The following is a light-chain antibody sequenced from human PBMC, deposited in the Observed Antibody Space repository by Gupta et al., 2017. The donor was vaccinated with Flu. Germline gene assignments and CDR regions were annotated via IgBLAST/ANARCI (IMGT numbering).Light chain of an antibody. V-gene: IGLV2-23*01. Sequence: QSALTQPASMYGSPGQSITISCTGTSSDVGSYNLVSWYQQPPGKAPKLMIYEGSKRPSGVSNRFSGSKSGNTASLTISGLQAEDEADYYCCSYAGSSTYVFGTGTKVTVL. CDR2: EGS. CDR3: CSYAGSSTYV. CDR1: SSDVGSYNL. J-gene: IGLJ1*01.